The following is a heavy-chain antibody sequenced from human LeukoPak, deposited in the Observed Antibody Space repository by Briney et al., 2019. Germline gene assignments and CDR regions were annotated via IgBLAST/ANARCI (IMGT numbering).Heavy chain of an antibody. J-gene: IGHJ5*02. CDR2: IYYSGSS. CDR3: ARFRTTFGELNH. V-gene: IGHV4-59*01. D-gene: IGHD3-10*01. Sequence: SVTLSLTCTVSGGSISSYYWSWIPQPPGKGLEWIGYIYYSGSSNYNPSLKSRVTISVDTSKNQFSLKLSSMTAADTAVYYCARFRTTFGELNHWGQGTLVTVSS. CDR1: GGSISSYY.